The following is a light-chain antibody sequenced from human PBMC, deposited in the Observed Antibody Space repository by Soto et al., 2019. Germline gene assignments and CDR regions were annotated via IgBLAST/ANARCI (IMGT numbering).Light chain of an antibody. V-gene: IGKV1-13*02. J-gene: IGKJ5*01. Sequence: AIQLTQSPSSLSASVGDRVTITCRASQDVRGALAWYQQKPGKAPKILIYDVSVLESGVPTRSSGSGSGTDFTLTITSLQPVDFATYYCQQFNSYPITFGQGTRLEIK. CDR2: DVS. CDR1: QDVRGA. CDR3: QQFNSYPIT.